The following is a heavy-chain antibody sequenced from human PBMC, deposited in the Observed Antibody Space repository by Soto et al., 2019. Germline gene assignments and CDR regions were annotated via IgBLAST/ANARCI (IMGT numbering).Heavy chain of an antibody. D-gene: IGHD3-3*01. Sequence: PSETLSLTCAVYGGSFSGYYWSWIRQPPGKXLEWIGEINHSGSTNYNPSLKSRVTISVDTSKNQFSLKLSSVTAADTAVYYCAREKRRAIFGVVMPQRLFDYWGQGTLVTVSS. CDR2: INHSGST. CDR1: GGSFSGYY. CDR3: AREKRRAIFGVVMPQRLFDY. J-gene: IGHJ4*02. V-gene: IGHV4-34*01.